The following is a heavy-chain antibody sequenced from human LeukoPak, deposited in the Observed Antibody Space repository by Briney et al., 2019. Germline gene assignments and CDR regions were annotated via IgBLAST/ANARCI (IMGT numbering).Heavy chain of an antibody. Sequence: SETLSLTCSVSGGSISGHHWSWIRQPPGKGLEWIGYIHYTGSTNYNPSLKSRVTISVDTSKNQFSLRLTSVTAADTAVYYCARWNEAFDYWGQGTLVTVSS. V-gene: IGHV4-59*11. J-gene: IGHJ4*02. CDR2: IHYTGST. CDR3: ARWNEAFDY. CDR1: GGSISGHH. D-gene: IGHD1-1*01.